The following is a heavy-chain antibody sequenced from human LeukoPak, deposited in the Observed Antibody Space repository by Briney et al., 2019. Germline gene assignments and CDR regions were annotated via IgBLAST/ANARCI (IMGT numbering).Heavy chain of an antibody. CDR2: INHRGST. Sequence: SETLSLTCAVYGGSFSGYYWSWIRQPPGKGLEWIGEINHRGSTNYNPSLKSRVTISVDTSKNQFSLKLSSVTAADTAVYYCARATDILTGYWGHRFDPWGQGTLVTVSS. J-gene: IGHJ5*02. D-gene: IGHD3-9*01. V-gene: IGHV4-34*01. CDR1: GGSFSGYY. CDR3: ARATDILTGYWGHRFDP.